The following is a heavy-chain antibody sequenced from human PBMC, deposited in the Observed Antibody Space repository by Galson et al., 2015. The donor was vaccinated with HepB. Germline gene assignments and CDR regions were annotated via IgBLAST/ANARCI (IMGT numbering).Heavy chain of an antibody. CDR1: GFTFSSYA. J-gene: IGHJ4*02. V-gene: IGHV3-23*01. CDR2: ISGSGGST. D-gene: IGHD3-22*01. Sequence: SLRLSCAASGFTFSSYAMSWVRQAPGKGLEWVSAISGSGGSTYYADSVKGRFTISRDNSKNTLYLQMNSLRAEDTAVYYCAKDGPHPSYYDSSGYYFDYWGQGTLVTVSS. CDR3: AKDGPHPSYYDSSGYYFDY.